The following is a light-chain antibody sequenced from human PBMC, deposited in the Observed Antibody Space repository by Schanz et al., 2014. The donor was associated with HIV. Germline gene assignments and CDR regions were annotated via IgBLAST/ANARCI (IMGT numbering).Light chain of an antibody. CDR2: VNH. CDR1: AFNIGQNY. V-gene: IGLV1-51*01. Sequence: QSVLTQPPSVSAAPGQRVTISCSGSAFNIGQNYVSWFQQFPGTAPKLLIYVNHQRPSDIPDRFSGSKTGTSATLAIVGLQTGDEADYYCATWDATLREAVFGGGTKVTVL. CDR3: ATWDATLREAV. J-gene: IGLJ2*01.